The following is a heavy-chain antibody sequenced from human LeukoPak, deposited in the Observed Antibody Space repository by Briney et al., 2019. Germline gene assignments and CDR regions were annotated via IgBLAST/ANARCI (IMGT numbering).Heavy chain of an antibody. CDR1: GGSFSGYY. D-gene: IGHD2-2*01. CDR2: INQSEST. Sequence: SVPLSLTCAVYGGSFSGYYWSWIREPPGEGVEWIGEINQSESTNYNPSLKSRVTISTDTSKNQLSLKLSSVTAADTAVYYCARDLSPKDIVVVPAARGGCYFDYWGQGTLVTVSS. J-gene: IGHJ4*02. CDR3: ARDLSPKDIVVVPAARGGCYFDY. V-gene: IGHV4-34*01.